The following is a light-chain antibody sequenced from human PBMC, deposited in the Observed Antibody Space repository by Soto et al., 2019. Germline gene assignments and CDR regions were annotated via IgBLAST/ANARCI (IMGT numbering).Light chain of an antibody. J-gene: IGKJ1*01. CDR3: QQYNTYPWT. CDR1: QSISSW. CDR2: DAS. Sequence: DIQVTQSPSTLSPSVPHTVPFTCRASQSISSWLAWYQQKPGKAPKLLIYDASTLQSGVPSRFSGSGSGTDFTLTISRLHPDDFATYYCQQYNTYPWTFGQGTKVDIK. V-gene: IGKV1-5*01.